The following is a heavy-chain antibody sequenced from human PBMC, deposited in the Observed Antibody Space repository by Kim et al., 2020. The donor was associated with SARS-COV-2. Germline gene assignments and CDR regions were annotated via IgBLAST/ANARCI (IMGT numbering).Heavy chain of an antibody. V-gene: IGHV4-4*02. CDR2: IHHSGDT. D-gene: IGHD5-12*01. CDR1: GGTMSNNNW. Sequence: SETLSLTCGVSGGTMSNNNWWTWVRQSPEKGLEWIGEIHHSGDTNYNPSLKSRVAISADKSKNQFSLDVRSVTAADTAVYFCARRPRYSGTDHFSYGMDV. J-gene: IGHJ6*01. CDR3: ARRPRYSGTDHFSYGMDV.